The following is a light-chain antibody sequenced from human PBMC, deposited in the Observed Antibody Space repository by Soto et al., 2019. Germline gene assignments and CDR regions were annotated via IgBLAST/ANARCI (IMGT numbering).Light chain of an antibody. V-gene: IGKV3-20*01. CDR3: QQYGSSPYF. CDR2: GAS. Sequence: EIVLTQSPGTLSLSPGERATLSCRASQRISSNYLAWYQQKPGQTPRLLIYGASTRATGIPGRFSGSVSGTDFTLTISRLEPEDFALYYCQQYGSSPYFFGQGTKLEIK. CDR1: QRISSNY. J-gene: IGKJ2*01.